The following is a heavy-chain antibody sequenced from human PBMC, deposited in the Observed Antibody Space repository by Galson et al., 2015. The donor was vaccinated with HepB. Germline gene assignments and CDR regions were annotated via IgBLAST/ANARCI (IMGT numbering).Heavy chain of an antibody. CDR2: ISGSGGST. D-gene: IGHD5-12*01. Sequence: SLRLSCAASGFTFSSYAMSWVRQAPGKGLEWVSAISGSGGSTYYADSVKGRFTISRDNSKNTLYLQMNSLRAEDTAVYYCAKWRGYRGYDKGVGGYWGQGTLVTVSS. J-gene: IGHJ4*02. V-gene: IGHV3-23*01. CDR3: AKWRGYRGYDKGVGGY. CDR1: GFTFSSYA.